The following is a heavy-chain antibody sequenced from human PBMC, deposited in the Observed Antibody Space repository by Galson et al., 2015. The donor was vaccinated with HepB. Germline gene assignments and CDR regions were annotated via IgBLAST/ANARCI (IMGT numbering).Heavy chain of an antibody. CDR3: ARVRDVLLWFGESKFFDY. V-gene: IGHV4-38-2*02. CDR2: IYHSGST. D-gene: IGHD3-10*01. J-gene: IGHJ4*02. CDR1: GYSISSGYY. Sequence: ETLSLTCTVSGYSISSGYYWGWIRQPPGKGLEWIGSIYHSGSTYYNPSLKSRVTISVGTSKNQFSLKLSSVTAADTAVYYCARVRDVLLWFGESKFFDYWGQGALVTVSS.